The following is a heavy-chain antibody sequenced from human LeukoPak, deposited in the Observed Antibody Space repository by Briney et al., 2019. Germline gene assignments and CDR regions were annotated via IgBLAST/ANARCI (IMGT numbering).Heavy chain of an antibody. CDR3: AKEAASPPEDWFDP. D-gene: IGHD6-25*01. CDR2: IRYDGSNK. Sequence: GGSLRLSCAASGFTFSSYGMHWVGQAPGKRLEWVAFIRYDGSNKYYADSVKGRFTISRDNSKNTLYLQMNSLRAEDTAVYYCAKEAASPPEDWFDPWGQGTLVTVSS. V-gene: IGHV3-30*02. CDR1: GFTFSSYG. J-gene: IGHJ5*02.